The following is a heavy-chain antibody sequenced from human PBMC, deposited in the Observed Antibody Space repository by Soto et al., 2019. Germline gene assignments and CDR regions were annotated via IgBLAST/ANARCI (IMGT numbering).Heavy chain of an antibody. V-gene: IGHV3-23*01. CDR1: GFTFSSYA. CDR3: ARLAPGGSGGGGDY. J-gene: IGHJ4*02. Sequence: GGSLRLSCAASGFTFSSYAMSWVRQAPGKGLEWVSAISGSGGSTYYADSVKGRFTISRDNSKNHFSLQLRSVTPEDTALYYCARLAPGGSGGGGDYWGQGALVTVSS. CDR2: ISGSGGST. D-gene: IGHD6-19*01.